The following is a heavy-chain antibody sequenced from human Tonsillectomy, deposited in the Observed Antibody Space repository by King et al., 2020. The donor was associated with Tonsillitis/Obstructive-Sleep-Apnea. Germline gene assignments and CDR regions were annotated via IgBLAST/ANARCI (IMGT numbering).Heavy chain of an antibody. CDR1: GGSVSSGSYY. Sequence: QLQESGPGLGKPSETLSLTCTVSGGSVSSGSYYWSWILQPPGKGLEWSGYIYYSGSTNYNPSLKSRVTISVDTSKNQFSLKLSSVTAADTAVYYCARDSAAVAGLDYWGQGTLVTVSS. CDR2: IYYSGST. V-gene: IGHV4-61*01. CDR3: ARDSAAVAGLDY. D-gene: IGHD6-19*01. J-gene: IGHJ4*02.